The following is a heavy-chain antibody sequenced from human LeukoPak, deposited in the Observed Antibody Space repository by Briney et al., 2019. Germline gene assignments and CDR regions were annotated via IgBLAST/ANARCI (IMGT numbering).Heavy chain of an antibody. V-gene: IGHV1-69*05. CDR1: GGTFSSYA. CDR2: IIPIFGTA. CDR3: ASHLYRRARGDYYYYMDV. J-gene: IGHJ6*03. Sequence: SVKVSCKASGGTFSSYAISWVRQAPGQGLEWMGRIIPIFGTANYAQKFQGRVTITTDESTSTAYMELSSLRSEDTAVYYCASHLYRRARGDYYYYMDVWGKGTTVTVSS. D-gene: IGHD3-10*01.